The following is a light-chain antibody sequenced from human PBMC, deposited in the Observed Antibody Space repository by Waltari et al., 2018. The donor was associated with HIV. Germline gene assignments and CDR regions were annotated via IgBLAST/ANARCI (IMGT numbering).Light chain of an antibody. CDR2: DNS. Sequence: SYVLTQPPSVSVAPGQTARIACGGDNIGCKSVHWYQQRPGQAPVLVVYDNSDRPSGIPERFSGSNSGNTATLTISRVEAGDETDFHCQVWDSSTDHVVFGGGTKLTVL. CDR1: NIGCKS. V-gene: IGLV3-21*02. CDR3: QVWDSSTDHVV. J-gene: IGLJ2*01.